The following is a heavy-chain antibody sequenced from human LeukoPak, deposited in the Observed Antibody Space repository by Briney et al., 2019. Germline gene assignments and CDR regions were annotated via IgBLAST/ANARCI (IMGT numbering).Heavy chain of an antibody. D-gene: IGHD6-6*01. CDR3: ARDPQLGPFDY. J-gene: IGHJ4*02. CDR1: GGSISSYY. V-gene: IGHV4-4*07. CDR2: IYTRGRT. Sequence: SETLSLTCTVSGGSISSYYWSWIRQPAGKGLEWIGRIYTRGRTNYNPSLKSRVTMSVDTSKKQFSLKLSSVTAADTAVYYCARDPQLGPFDYWGQGTLVTVSS.